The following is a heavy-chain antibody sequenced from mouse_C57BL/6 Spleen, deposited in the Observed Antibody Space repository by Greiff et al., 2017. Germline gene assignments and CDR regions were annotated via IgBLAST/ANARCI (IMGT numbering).Heavy chain of an antibody. Sequence: VKLQQSGAELVRPGASVKLSCKASGYTFTDYYINWVKQRPGQGLEWIARIYPGSGNTYYNEKFKGKATLTAEKSSSTAYMQLSSLTSEDSAVYFCAICYYGSSYAMDYWGQGTSLTVSS. J-gene: IGHJ4*01. V-gene: IGHV1-76*01. D-gene: IGHD1-1*01. CDR1: GYTFTDYY. CDR2: IYPGSGNT. CDR3: AICYYGSSYAMDY.